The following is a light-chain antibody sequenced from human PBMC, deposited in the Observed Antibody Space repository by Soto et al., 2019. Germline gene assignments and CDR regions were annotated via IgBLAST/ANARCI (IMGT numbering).Light chain of an antibody. CDR3: RSYTSSTTLGV. CDR2: EVS. V-gene: IGLV2-14*01. J-gene: IGLJ3*02. Sequence: QSALTQPASVSGSPGQSITISCTGTNSDVGGYDYVSWYQQHPGKAPKLMIYEVSHRPSGVSNRFSGSRSGNTASLTISGLQAEDEADYYCRSYTSSTTLGVFGGGTKLTVL. CDR1: NSDVGGYDY.